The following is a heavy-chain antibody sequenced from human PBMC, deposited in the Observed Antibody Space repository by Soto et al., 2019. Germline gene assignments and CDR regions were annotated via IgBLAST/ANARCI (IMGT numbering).Heavy chain of an antibody. J-gene: IGHJ2*01. CDR1: GGSIGSYY. V-gene: IGHV4-59*01. CDR2: IYYTGST. Sequence: SETLPLTCTVSGGSIGSYYWSWVRQPPGKGLEWIGYIYYTGSTNYNPSLKSRVTISVDTSKNQFSLQLSSVTAADTAGYDCANFKWYFERWGRGTLVTVS. CDR3: ANFKWYFER.